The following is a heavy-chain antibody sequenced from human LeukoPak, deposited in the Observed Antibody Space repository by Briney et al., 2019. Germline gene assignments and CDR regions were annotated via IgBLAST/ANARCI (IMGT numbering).Heavy chain of an antibody. CDR2: IIPIFGTA. J-gene: IGHJ6*02. CDR3: ASKWEPLYGMDV. D-gene: IGHD1-26*01. CDR1: GGTFSSYA. Sequence: SVKVSCTASGGTFSSYAISWARQAPGQGLEWMGGIIPIFGTANYAQKFQGRVTITADESTSTAYMELSSLRSEDTAVYYCASKWEPLYGMDVWGQGTTVTVSS. V-gene: IGHV1-69*01.